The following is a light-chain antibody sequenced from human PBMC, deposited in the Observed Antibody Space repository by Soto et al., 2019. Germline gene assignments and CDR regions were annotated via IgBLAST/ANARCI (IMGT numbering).Light chain of an antibody. Sequence: DIQLTQSPSSLSASVGDRITITCRASQSISTYLNWYQQKPGEAPTLLVYDSSTLQSGVPSRFSGSGFGAEFTLTVSSLQPEDFATYYRQQSYSNPTWTFGQGTKVEIK. CDR2: DSS. V-gene: IGKV1-39*01. J-gene: IGKJ1*01. CDR3: QQSYSNPTWT. CDR1: QSISTY.